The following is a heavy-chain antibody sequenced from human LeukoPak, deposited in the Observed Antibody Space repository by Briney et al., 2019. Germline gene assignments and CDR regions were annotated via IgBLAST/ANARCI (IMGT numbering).Heavy chain of an antibody. CDR3: ARPDQCGYSYDDSAFGI. CDR2: IYYSGRT. CDR1: GGSLTSSNQY. J-gene: IGHJ3*02. V-gene: IGHV4-39*01. Sequence: SETLSLTCSVVGGSLTSSNQYWGWIRQPPGKGLEWIGSIYYSGRTYYNPSLKSRATISVDTSKIQFSLKLSSVTAADRAVYYCARPDQCGYSYDDSAFGILVQGTILTVSS. D-gene: IGHD5-18*01.